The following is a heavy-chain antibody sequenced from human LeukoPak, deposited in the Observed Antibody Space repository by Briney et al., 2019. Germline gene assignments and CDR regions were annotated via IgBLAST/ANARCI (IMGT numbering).Heavy chain of an antibody. CDR2: ISGSGGST. CDR3: AKERQYYFDY. CDR1: GFIFGNYR. J-gene: IGHJ4*02. V-gene: IGHV3-23*01. D-gene: IGHD6-19*01. Sequence: GGSLRLSCATSGFIFGNYRMHWVRQAPGKGLEWVSAISGSGGSTYYADSVKGRFTISRDNSKNTLYLQMNSLRAEDTAVYYCAKERQYYFDYWGQGTLVTVSS.